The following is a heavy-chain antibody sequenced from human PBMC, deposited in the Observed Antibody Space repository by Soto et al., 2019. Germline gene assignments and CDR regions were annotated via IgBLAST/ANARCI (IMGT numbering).Heavy chain of an antibody. J-gene: IGHJ5*02. CDR3: ATTDSGPLPSSP. CDR1: GGTFSSYA. V-gene: IGHV1-69*06. CDR2: IIPIFGTA. Sequence: QVQLVQSGAEVKKPGSSVKVSCKASGGTFSSYAISWVRQAPGQGLEWLGGIIPIFGTANYAQKFQGRVTITADKSTITAYMELSSLRSEDTAVYYCATTDSGPLPSSPWGQRTLVPVSS. D-gene: IGHD1-26*01.